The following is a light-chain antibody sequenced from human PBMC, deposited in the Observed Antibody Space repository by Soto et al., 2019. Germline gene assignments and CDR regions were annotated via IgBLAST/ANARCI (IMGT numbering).Light chain of an antibody. CDR2: KST. Sequence: QSVLTQPPSASGAPGQRVTISCSGSGSNIGSNYVYWYYQFPGTAPKLLIYKSTQRPSGVPDRFSGSKSGTSASLAISGLRSEDEADYYCSSYTTSSTRVFGTGTKLTVL. J-gene: IGLJ1*01. CDR3: SSYTTSSTRV. CDR1: GSNIGSNY. V-gene: IGLV1-47*01.